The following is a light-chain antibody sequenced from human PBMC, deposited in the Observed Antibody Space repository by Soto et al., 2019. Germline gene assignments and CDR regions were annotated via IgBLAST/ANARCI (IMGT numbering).Light chain of an antibody. V-gene: IGLV2-14*01. CDR3: SSYTSSSTHD. Sequence: QSALTPPAPVSGSRGQSITISCTGTSSDVGGYNYVSWYQHHPAKAPKRMSYEVSNRPSGVCNRSSGSKSGHTASLTISGLQAEDEADDYCSSYTSSSTHDFGTGTKVTGL. CDR1: SSDVGGYNY. J-gene: IGLJ1*01. CDR2: EVS.